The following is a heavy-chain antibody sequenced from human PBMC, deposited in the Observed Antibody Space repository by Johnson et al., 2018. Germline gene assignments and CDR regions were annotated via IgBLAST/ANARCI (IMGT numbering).Heavy chain of an antibody. V-gene: IGHV3-23*04. Sequence: QLVETGGGLVQPGGSLRLSCAASGFTFSSYAMSWVRQAPGKGLEWVSAISGSGGSTYYADSVKGRFTISRDNAKNSLYLQMNSLRAEDTAVYYCARGDYGGNSGGGYYYYGMDVWGQGTTVTVSS. D-gene: IGHD4-23*01. CDR2: ISGSGGST. J-gene: IGHJ6*02. CDR1: GFTFSSYA. CDR3: ARGDYGGNSGGGYYYYGMDV.